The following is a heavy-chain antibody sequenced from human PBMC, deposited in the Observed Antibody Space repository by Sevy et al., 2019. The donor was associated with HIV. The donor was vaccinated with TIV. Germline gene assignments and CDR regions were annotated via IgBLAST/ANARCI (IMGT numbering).Heavy chain of an antibody. J-gene: IGHJ4*01. V-gene: IGHV1-8*03. CDR3: ARGGTAVSGDSYGLDY. CDR2: MNPISGNT. CDR1: GYTFTTYD. D-gene: IGHD5-18*01. Sequence: ASVTVSCLASGYTFTTYDINWVRQATGQGLEWMGWMNPISGNTGYAEKFQGRVTITRNTSISTAYMELSSVRSEDTAVYYCARGGTAVSGDSYGLDYWGHGTLVTVSS.